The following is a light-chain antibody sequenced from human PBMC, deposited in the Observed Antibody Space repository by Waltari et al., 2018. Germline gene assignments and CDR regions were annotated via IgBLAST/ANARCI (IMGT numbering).Light chain of an antibody. CDR3: HSRKGSDNQVV. CDR1: SLRTSY. V-gene: IGLV3-19*01. Sequence: SSELTQGPDVSVALGQTVKITCQVDSLRTSYASWYQVKPGQAPVLVLFGKEKRPSGIPDRISGYSSGTTSSLTITGAQAEDEADYYCHSRKGSDNQVVFGGGTKLTVL. J-gene: IGLJ3*02. CDR2: GKE.